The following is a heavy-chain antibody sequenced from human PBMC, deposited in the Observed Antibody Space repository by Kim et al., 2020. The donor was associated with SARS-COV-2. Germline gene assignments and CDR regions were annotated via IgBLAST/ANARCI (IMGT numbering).Heavy chain of an antibody. CDR1: SGSIRSYF. CDR2: ISDIGDT. J-gene: IGHJ3*02. CDR3: ARDSYYSGGYSYFDDIFDR. D-gene: IGHD3-10*01. Sequence: SETLSLTCTVSSGSIRSYFWRWIRQPPGEGLEWIGHISDIGDTNYNPSLKSRVTISVDTSRNQFSLRLNSVTAADTAVYYCARDSYYSGGYSYFDDIFDRWGQGTVVSVSS. V-gene: IGHV4-59*13.